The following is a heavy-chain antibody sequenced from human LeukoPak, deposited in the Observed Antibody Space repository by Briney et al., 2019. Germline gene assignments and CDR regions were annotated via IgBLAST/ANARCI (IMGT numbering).Heavy chain of an antibody. V-gene: IGHV4-61*01. J-gene: IGHJ5*02. CDR2: IYYSGST. CDR3: ARSMVRGVFNWFDP. Sequence: SETLSLTCTVSGGSISSSSYYWSWIRQPPGKGLEWIGYIYYSGSTNYNPSLKSRVTISVDTSKNQFSLKLNSVTAADTAVYYCARSMVRGVFNWFDPWGQGTLVTVSS. CDR1: GGSISSSSYY. D-gene: IGHD3-10*01.